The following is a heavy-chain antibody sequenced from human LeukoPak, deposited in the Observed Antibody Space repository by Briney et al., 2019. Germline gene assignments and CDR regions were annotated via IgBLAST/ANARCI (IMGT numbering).Heavy chain of an antibody. D-gene: IGHD5-12*01. Sequence: SETLSLTCTVSGGSISSYYWSWIRHPPGKGLEWIGYIYYSVSTNYNPSLKSRVTISVDTSKNQFSLKLSSVAAADTAVYYCAAAGYSGYDPPFDYWGQGTLVTVSS. CDR3: AAAGYSGYDPPFDY. CDR2: IYYSVST. CDR1: GGSISSYY. V-gene: IGHV4-59*01. J-gene: IGHJ4*02.